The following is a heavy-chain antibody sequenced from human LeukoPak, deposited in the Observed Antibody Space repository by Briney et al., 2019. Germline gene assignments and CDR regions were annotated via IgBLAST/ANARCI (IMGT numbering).Heavy chain of an antibody. CDR2: ISSSGSTI. V-gene: IGHV3-11*01. CDR3: ARVRAYCSGGSCYSFYYYYGMDV. D-gene: IGHD2-15*01. CDR1: GFTFSDYY. J-gene: IGHJ6*02. Sequence: GGSLRLSCAASGFTFSDYYMSWIRQAPGKGLEWVSYISSSGSTIYYADSVKGRFTISRDNAKNSLYLQMNSLRAEDTAVYYCARVRAYCSGGSCYSFYYYYGMDVWGQGTTVTVSS.